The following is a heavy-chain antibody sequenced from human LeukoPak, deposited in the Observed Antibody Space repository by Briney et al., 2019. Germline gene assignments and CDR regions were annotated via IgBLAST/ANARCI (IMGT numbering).Heavy chain of an antibody. CDR1: GFTVSSNY. D-gene: IGHD3-3*02. V-gene: IGHV3-66*01. J-gene: IGHJ4*02. CDR2: IYSGGST. CDR3: AREISSHFDY. Sequence: GGSLRLSCAASGFTVSSNYMSWVRQTPGKGLEWVSVIYSGGSTYYADSVKGRFTISRDNSKNTLYLQMNSLRAEDTAVYYCAREISSHFDYWGQGTLVTVSS.